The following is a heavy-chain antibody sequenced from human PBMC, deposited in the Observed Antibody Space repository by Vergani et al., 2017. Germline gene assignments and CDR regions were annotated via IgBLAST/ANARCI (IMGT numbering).Heavy chain of an antibody. J-gene: IGHJ4*02. Sequence: QVQPVQSGAEVKKPGSSVKVSCKASGGTFSSYVIRWVRQAPGQGLEWMGGIIPIFGTANYAQKFQGRVTITADESTSTAYMELRSLRSEDTAVYYCAGDGRGYYLEFDYWGQGTLVTVSS. V-gene: IGHV1-69*01. CDR2: IIPIFGTA. D-gene: IGHD3-3*01. CDR3: AGDGRGYYLEFDY. CDR1: GGTFSSYV.